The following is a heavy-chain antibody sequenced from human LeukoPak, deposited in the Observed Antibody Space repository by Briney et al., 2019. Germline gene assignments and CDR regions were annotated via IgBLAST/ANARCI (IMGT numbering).Heavy chain of an antibody. CDR1: GFTFSSYS. Sequence: KSGGTLRLSCAASGFTFSSYSMNWVRQAPGKGLERGSSISTSSRYIYYADSVKGQFTISRDNEENSLYLQLNSLRAEDAAVYYCARDQLEMATITNYYYMDVWGKGTTVTVSS. D-gene: IGHD5-24*01. J-gene: IGHJ6*03. CDR3: ARDQLEMATITNYYYMDV. CDR2: ISTSSRYI. V-gene: IGHV3-21*01.